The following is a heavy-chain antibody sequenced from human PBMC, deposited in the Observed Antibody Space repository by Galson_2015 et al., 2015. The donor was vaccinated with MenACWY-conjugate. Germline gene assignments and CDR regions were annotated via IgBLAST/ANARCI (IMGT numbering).Heavy chain of an antibody. Sequence: SVKVSCKVSGHSFNAYYMHWVRQAPGQGLEWMGRINPNSGGGNFAQKFQGRVTMNRDTSLTTVYMDVTSLRSDDTAVYFCARGLLRAAGDSFDSCGQGTLVIVSS. V-gene: IGHV1-2*06. J-gene: IGHJ4*02. CDR2: INPNSGGG. CDR3: ARGLLRAAGDSFDS. CDR1: GHSFNAYY. D-gene: IGHD6-13*01.